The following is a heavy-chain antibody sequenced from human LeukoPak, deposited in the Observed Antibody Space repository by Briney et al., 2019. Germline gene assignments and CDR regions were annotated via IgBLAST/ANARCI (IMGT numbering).Heavy chain of an antibody. CDR3: APFSQGGARDY. D-gene: IGHD3-16*01. V-gene: IGHV4-59*08. CDR1: GGSISSYY. J-gene: IGHJ4*02. Sequence: SETLSLTCTVSGGSISSYYWSWIRQPPGKGLEWIGYIYYSGSTNYNPSLKSRVTISVDTSKNQFSLKLSSVTAADTAVYYCAPFSQGGARDYWGQGTLVTVSS. CDR2: IYYSGST.